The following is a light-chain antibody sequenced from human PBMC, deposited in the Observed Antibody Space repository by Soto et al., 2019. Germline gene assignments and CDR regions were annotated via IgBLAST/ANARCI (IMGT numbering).Light chain of an antibody. Sequence: QSVLTQPPSVSGVPGQRVTISCTGSSSNIGAGYDVHWYKQLPGTAPKLLLYGNSNRPSGVPDRFSGSKSGTSASLAITGLQAEDEADYYCQSYDTSLREVFGGGTKLTVL. CDR2: GNS. CDR1: SSNIGAGYD. J-gene: IGLJ2*01. CDR3: QSYDTSLREV. V-gene: IGLV1-40*01.